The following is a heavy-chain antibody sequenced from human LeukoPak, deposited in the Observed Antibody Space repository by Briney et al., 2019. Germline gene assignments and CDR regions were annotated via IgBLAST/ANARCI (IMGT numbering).Heavy chain of an antibody. CDR2: ISSSSSTI. V-gene: IGHV3-48*01. CDR1: GFTFSSYS. CDR3: AKEGSYIAAAGPFDY. Sequence: HTGGSLRLSCAASGFTFSSYSMNWVRQAPGKGLEWVSYISSSSSTIYYADSVKGRFTISRDNSKNTLYLQMNSLRAEDTAVYYCAKEGSYIAAAGPFDYWGQGTLVTVSS. J-gene: IGHJ4*02. D-gene: IGHD6-13*01.